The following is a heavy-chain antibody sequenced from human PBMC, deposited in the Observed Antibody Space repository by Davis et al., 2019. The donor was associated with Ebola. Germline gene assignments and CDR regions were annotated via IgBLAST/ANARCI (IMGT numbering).Heavy chain of an antibody. CDR1: GGSFSGYY. V-gene: IGHV4-34*01. D-gene: IGHD5-18*01. Sequence: SETLSLTCAVYGGSFSGYYWSWIRQPPGKGLEWIGEINHSGSTNYNPSLKSRVTISVDTSKNQFSLKLSSVTAADTAVYYCARGGYSYGFNYWGQGTLVTVSS. CDR3: ARGGYSYGFNY. J-gene: IGHJ4*02. CDR2: INHSGST.